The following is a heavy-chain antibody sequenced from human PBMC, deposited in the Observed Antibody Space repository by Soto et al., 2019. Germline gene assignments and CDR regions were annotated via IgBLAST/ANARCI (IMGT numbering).Heavy chain of an antibody. CDR1: GFTFSSYS. CDR3: ASWLAAAGNWFDP. V-gene: IGHV3-21*01. Sequence: GGSLRLSCAASGFTFSSYSMNWVRQAPGKGLEWASSISSSSSYIYYADSVKGRFTISRDNAKNSPYLQMNSLRAEDTAVYYCASWLAAAGNWFDPWGQGTLVTVSS. D-gene: IGHD6-13*01. J-gene: IGHJ5*02. CDR2: ISSSSSYI.